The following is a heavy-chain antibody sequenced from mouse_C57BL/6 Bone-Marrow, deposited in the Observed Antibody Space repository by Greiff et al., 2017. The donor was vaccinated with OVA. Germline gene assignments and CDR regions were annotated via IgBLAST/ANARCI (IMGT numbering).Heavy chain of an antibody. V-gene: IGHV2-2*01. CDR2: IWSGGST. Sequence: VKLQESGPGLVQPSQSLSITCTVSGFSLTSYGVHWVRQSPGKGLEWLGVIWSGGSTDYNAAFISRLSISKDNSKSQVFFKMNSLQADDTAIYYCASPTGTAWFAYWGQGTLVTVSA. CDR1: GFSLTSYG. J-gene: IGHJ3*01. CDR3: ASPTGTAWFAY. D-gene: IGHD4-1*02.